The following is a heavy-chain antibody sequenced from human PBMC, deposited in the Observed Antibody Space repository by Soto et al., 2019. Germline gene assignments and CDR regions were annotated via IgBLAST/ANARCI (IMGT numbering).Heavy chain of an antibody. D-gene: IGHD1-1*01. CDR3: VKSGDNYNALDY. V-gene: IGHV3-11*06. CDR2: SSNSGSFT. J-gene: IGHJ4*02. Sequence: GGSLRLSCTASGFTLSYHYMSWIRQAPGKGLEWIGYSSNSGSFTRYADSVKGRFSISRDNAKNSLYLQINSLRGDDTAIYYCVKSGDNYNALDYWGQGTPVTVSS. CDR1: GFTLSYHY.